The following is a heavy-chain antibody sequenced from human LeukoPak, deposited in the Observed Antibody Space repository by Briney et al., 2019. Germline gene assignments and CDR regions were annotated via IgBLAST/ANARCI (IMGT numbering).Heavy chain of an antibody. CDR1: GFTFSSYD. Sequence: GGSLRLSCAASGFTFSSYDMHWVRQATGKGLEWVSAIGTAGDTYYPGSVKGRFTISRENAKNSLYLQMNSLRAGDTAVYYCARFSNSSPTLRPRVYWGQGTLVTVSS. D-gene: IGHD2/OR15-2a*01. J-gene: IGHJ4*02. V-gene: IGHV3-13*01. CDR3: ARFSNSSPTLRPRVY. CDR2: IGTAGDT.